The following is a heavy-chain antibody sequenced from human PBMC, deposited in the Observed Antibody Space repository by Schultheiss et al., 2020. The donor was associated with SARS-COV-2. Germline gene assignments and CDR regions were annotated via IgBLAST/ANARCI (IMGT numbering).Heavy chain of an antibody. Sequence: SQTLSLTCTVSIGSVSSSSYYWGWIRQPPGKGLEWIGSIYYSGSTYYNPSLKSRVTISVDTSKNQFSLKLSSVTAADTAVYYCARGRIAAAGNWFDPWGQGTLVTVSS. CDR1: IGSVSSSSYY. J-gene: IGHJ5*02. V-gene: IGHV4-39*01. CDR2: IYYSGST. CDR3: ARGRIAAAGNWFDP. D-gene: IGHD6-13*01.